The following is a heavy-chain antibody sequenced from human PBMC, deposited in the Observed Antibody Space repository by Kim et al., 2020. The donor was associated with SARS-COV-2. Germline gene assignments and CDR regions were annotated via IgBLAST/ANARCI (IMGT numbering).Heavy chain of an antibody. D-gene: IGHD1-26*01. J-gene: IGHJ4*02. V-gene: IGHV1-46*01. CDR3: ARDRELLGPLDY. Sequence: AQKYRGRSTMTREKSTSTCYMELSSLRSEDTAVYYCARDRELLGPLDYWGQGTLVTVSS.